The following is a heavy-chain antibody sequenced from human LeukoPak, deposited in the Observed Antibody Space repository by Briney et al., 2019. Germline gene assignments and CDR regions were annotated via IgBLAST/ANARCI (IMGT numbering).Heavy chain of an antibody. CDR3: AKLIAARTDYFDY. CDR2: IKSKTDGRKT. D-gene: IGHD6-6*01. V-gene: IGHV3-15*01. Sequence: GGSLRLSCAASGFTLSNAWMSWVRQAPGKGLEWVGRIKSKTDGRKTDYAAPVKGRFTISREDSKNTLYLQMNSLRAEDTAVYYCAKLIAARTDYFDYWGQGTLVTVSS. CDR1: GFTLSNAW. J-gene: IGHJ4*02.